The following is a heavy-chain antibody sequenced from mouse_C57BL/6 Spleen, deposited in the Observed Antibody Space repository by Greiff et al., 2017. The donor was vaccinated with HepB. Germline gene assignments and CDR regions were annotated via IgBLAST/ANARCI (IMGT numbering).Heavy chain of an antibody. V-gene: IGHV1-61*01. CDR1: GYTFTSYW. D-gene: IGHD2-4*01. CDR3: ARYDYDGRPFAY. J-gene: IGHJ3*01. Sequence: VQLQQPGAELVRPGSSVKLSCKASGYTFTSYWMDWVKQRPGQGLEWIGNIYPSDSETNYNQKFKDKATLTVDKSSSTAYMQLSSLTSEDSAVYYCARYDYDGRPFAYWGQGTLVTVSA. CDR2: IYPSDSET.